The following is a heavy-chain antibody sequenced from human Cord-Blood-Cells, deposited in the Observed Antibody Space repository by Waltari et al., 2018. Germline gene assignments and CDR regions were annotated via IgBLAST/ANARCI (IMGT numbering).Heavy chain of an antibody. CDR1: GGSISSSSYY. J-gene: IGHJ4*02. D-gene: IGHD6-13*01. CDR3: ARYSSSWY. V-gene: IGHV4-39*01. CDR2: IYYSGST. Sequence: QLQLQESGPGLVKPSETLSLTCTVSGGSISSSSYYWGWIRQPPGKGLEWIGGIYYSGSTYYNPSLKRRVTISVDTSKIQFSLKLSSVTAADTAVYYCARYSSSWYWGQGTLVTVSS.